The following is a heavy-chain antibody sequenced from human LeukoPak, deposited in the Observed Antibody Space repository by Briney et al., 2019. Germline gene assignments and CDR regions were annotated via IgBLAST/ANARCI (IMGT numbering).Heavy chain of an antibody. J-gene: IGHJ4*02. V-gene: IGHV1-8*01. Sequence: ASVKVSCKASGYTFTSYGINWVRQATGQGLEWMGWMNPNSGNTGYAQKFQGRVTMTRNTSISTAYMELSRLRSDDTAVYYCARVNLDVDSWYFDYWGQGTLVTVSS. CDR2: MNPNSGNT. D-gene: IGHD3/OR15-3a*01. CDR1: GYTFTSYG. CDR3: ARVNLDVDSWYFDY.